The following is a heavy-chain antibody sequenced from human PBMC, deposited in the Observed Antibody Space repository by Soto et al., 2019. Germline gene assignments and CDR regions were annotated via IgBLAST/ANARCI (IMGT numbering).Heavy chain of an antibody. CDR1: GGSVSGGSYC. CDR3: ARVPLPTYYDL. CDR2: VYNSGST. V-gene: IGHV4-61*01. Sequence: QVQLQESGPGLVKPSETLSLTCTVSGGSVSGGSYCWSWIRQPPGKGLEWIGYVYNSGSTTYNPSRKSRVPITVDTSKNLFSLGLSSVTAADTAVYYCARVPLPTYYDLWGRGSLVTVSS. J-gene: IGHJ2*01.